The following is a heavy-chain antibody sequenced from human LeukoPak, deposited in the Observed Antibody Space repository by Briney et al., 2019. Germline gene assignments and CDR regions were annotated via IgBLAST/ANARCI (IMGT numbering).Heavy chain of an antibody. Sequence: PSETLSLTCAVYGASFSGYYWSWIRQPPGKGLEWIGEINHGGISNYNPSLKSRVTISVDTSKNQFSLKLTSVTAADAAVYYCATLIDDNDFWSPSDIWGQGTVVTVSS. CDR3: ATLIDDNDFWSPSDI. D-gene: IGHD3-3*01. CDR2: INHGGIS. V-gene: IGHV4-34*01. CDR1: GASFSGYY. J-gene: IGHJ3*02.